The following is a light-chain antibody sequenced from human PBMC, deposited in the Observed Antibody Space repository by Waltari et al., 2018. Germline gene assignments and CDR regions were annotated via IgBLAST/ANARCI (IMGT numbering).Light chain of an antibody. CDR3: SSYVANNNPV. J-gene: IGLJ2*01. V-gene: IGLV2-8*01. Sequence: QSALTQPPSASGSPGPSVTISCTGTSSAVGGYNFVSWYQPHPGKAPRLIIYEVSERPSGVPDRFSGSKSGNTASLTVSGLQAEDEADYYCSSYVANNNPVFGGGTKLTVL. CDR2: EVS. CDR1: SSAVGGYNF.